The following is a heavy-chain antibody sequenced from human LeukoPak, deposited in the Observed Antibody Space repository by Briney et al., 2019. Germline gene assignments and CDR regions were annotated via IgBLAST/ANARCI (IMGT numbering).Heavy chain of an antibody. CDR1: GFIVSSNY. V-gene: IGHV3-66*02. Sequence: PGGSLRLSCAASGFIVSSNYMSWVRQTPGKGLEWVSVIYSGGSTYYADSVKGRFTISRDNSKNTLYLQMNSLRAEDTAVYYCARDPAAYYYDSSGYTIWGQGTLVTVSS. J-gene: IGHJ4*02. D-gene: IGHD3-22*01. CDR3: ARDPAAYYYDSSGYTI. CDR2: IYSGGST.